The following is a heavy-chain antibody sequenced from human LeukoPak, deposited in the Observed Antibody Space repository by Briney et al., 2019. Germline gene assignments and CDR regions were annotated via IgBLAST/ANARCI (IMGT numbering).Heavy chain of an antibody. J-gene: IGHJ4*02. V-gene: IGHV4-59*01. CDR2: FYNSGST. CDR3: ARGDSSGHPAFDY. Sequence: SETLSLTCTVSGGSISNNYWTWIRQPPGKGLEWIGYFYNSGSTNYNPSLKSRVTISVDTSKNQFSLKLTSVTAADTAVYYCARGDSSGHPAFDYRGQGTLVTVSS. D-gene: IGHD3-22*01. CDR1: GGSISNNY.